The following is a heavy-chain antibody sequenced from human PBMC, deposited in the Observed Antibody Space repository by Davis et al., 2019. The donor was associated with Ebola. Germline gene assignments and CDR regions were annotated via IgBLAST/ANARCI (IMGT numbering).Heavy chain of an antibody. D-gene: IGHD6-6*01. J-gene: IGHJ4*02. CDR1: TGSFSGFS. CDR3: ARGLKPYSSSPLGY. Sequence: SETLSITCAVYTGSFSGFSWSWIRQPPGKGLEWIGEINHSGSTNYNPSLKSRVTISVDTSKNQFSLKLSSVTAADTAVYYCARGLKPYSSSPLGYWGQGTLVTVSS. V-gene: IGHV4-34*01. CDR2: INHSGST.